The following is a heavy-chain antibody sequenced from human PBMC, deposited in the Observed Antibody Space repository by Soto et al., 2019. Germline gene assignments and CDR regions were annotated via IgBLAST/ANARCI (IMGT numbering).Heavy chain of an antibody. J-gene: IGHJ5*02. Sequence: PSDTLSLTCTVSGGSISSYYWSWIRQPPGKGLEWIGYIYYSGSTNYNPSLKSRVTISVDTSKNQFSLKLSSVTAADTAVYYCARGITYYYDSSGNPWGQGTLVTVSS. CDR1: GGSISSYY. CDR3: ARGITYYYDSSGNP. CDR2: IYYSGST. V-gene: IGHV4-59*01. D-gene: IGHD3-22*01.